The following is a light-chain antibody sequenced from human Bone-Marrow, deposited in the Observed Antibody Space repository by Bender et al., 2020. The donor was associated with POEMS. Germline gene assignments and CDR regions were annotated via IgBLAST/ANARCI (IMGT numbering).Light chain of an antibody. CDR3: CSYAGTNTWV. J-gene: IGLJ3*02. V-gene: IGLV2-23*01. Sequence: QSALTQPASVSGSPGQSITISCTGTSSDVGGYNLVSWYQQNPGKAPKLMFFADNKRPSGVSNRFSGSKSGNTASLTISGLQAEDEADYYCCSYAGTNTWVFGGGTHLTVL. CDR1: SSDVGGYNL. CDR2: ADN.